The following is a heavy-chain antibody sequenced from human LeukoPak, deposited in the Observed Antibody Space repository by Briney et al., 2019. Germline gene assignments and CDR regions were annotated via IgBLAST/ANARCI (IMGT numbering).Heavy chain of an antibody. D-gene: IGHD6-19*01. V-gene: IGHV3-49*03. Sequence: PGGSLRLSCTASGFTFGDYAMSWFRQAPGKGLEWVGFIRSKAYGGTTEYAASVKGRFTISRDDFKSIAYLQMNSLKTEDTAVYYCTRDGSSGCNDYWGQGTLVTVSS. CDR3: TRDGSSGCNDY. CDR2: IRSKAYGGTT. CDR1: GFTFGDYA. J-gene: IGHJ4*02.